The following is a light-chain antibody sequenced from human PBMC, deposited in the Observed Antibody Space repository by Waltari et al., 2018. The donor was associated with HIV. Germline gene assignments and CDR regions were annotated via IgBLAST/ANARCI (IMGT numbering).Light chain of an antibody. CDR3: SSKSTIYFGVL. Sequence: QSALSQPASVSGRPGQSITISCTGRSNDIGLSTLVSWYQHHPGKAPKRINFDVQKRPSGISERSSGSKSGYTASRTIAGLRTEDEADYVFSSKSTIYFGVLFGGGTTLTVL. V-gene: IGLV2-23*02. CDR2: DVQ. CDR1: SNDIGLSTL. J-gene: IGLJ2*01.